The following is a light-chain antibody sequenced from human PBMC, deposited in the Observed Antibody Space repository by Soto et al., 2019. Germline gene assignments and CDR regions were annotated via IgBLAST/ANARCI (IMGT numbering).Light chain of an antibody. CDR3: QQYNSYRT. CDR1: QSVSSSY. V-gene: IGKV3-20*01. J-gene: IGKJ1*01. CDR2: GAS. Sequence: EIVLTQSPGTLSLSPGGRATLSCRASQSVSSSYLAWYQQKPGQAPRLLIYGASTRATGIPARFSGSGSGTEFTLTISSLQPDDFATYYCQQYNSYRTFGQGTKVDIK.